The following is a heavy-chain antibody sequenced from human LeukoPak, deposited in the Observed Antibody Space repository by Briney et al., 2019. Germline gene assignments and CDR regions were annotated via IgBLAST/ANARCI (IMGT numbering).Heavy chain of an antibody. D-gene: IGHD3-3*01. J-gene: IGHJ6*03. CDR3: ARDSRFLEWLLSIDYYYYYMDV. Sequence: ASVKVSCKASGYTFTSYAMNWVRQAPGQGLEWMGWINTNTGNPTYAQGFTGRFVFSLDTSVSTAYLQISSLKAEDTAVYYCARDSRFLEWLLSIDYYYYYMDVWGKGTTVTVSS. CDR2: INTNTGNP. CDR1: GYTFTSYA. V-gene: IGHV7-4-1*02.